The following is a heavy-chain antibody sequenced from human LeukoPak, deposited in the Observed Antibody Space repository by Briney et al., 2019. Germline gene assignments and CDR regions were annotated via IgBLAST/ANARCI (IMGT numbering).Heavy chain of an antibody. CDR1: GGSISSYY. D-gene: IGHD3-3*01. CDR2: IYYSGST. J-gene: IGHJ6*03. V-gene: IGHV4-59*01. CDR3: ARRGPFWSGYPNYYYYYMDV. Sequence: PSETLSLTCTVSGGSISSYYWSWIRQPPGKGLEWIGYIYYSGSTNYNPSLKSRVTISVDTSKNQFSLKLSSVTAADTAVYYCARRGPFWSGYPNYYYYYMDVWGKGTTVTVSS.